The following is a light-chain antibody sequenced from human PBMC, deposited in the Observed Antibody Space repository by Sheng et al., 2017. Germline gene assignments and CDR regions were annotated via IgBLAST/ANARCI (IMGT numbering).Light chain of an antibody. CDR2: EAS. J-gene: IGKJ1*01. CDR3: QRYNSWPWT. Sequence: DIQMTQSPSTLSASVGDRVTITCRASQSIVNWLAWYQQKPGKAPKLLIYEASNLESGVPSRFSGSGSGTEFALTINSLQPDDFATYYCQRYNSWPWTFGQGTKVEVK. V-gene: IGKV1-5*03. CDR1: QSIVNW.